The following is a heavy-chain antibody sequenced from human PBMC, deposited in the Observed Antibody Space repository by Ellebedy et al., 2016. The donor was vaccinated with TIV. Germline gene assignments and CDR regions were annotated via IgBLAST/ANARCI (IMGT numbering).Heavy chain of an antibody. CDR1: GFTFSSYA. D-gene: IGHD6-13*01. CDR3: AAAAGAGDDAFDI. CDR2: ISGSGDST. Sequence: GESLKISCAASGFTFSSYAMSWVRQAPGKGLEWVSAISGSGDSTYYADSVKGRFTISRDKAKNSLYLQMNSLRAEDTAVYYCAAAAGAGDDAFDIWGQGTMVAVSS. J-gene: IGHJ3*02. V-gene: IGHV3-23*01.